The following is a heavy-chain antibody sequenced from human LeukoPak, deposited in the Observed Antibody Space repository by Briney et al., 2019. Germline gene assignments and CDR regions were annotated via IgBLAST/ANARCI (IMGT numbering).Heavy chain of an antibody. CDR3: VRVTVGGYYYYGMDV. Sequence: SETLSLTCTVSGGSISSYYWSWIRQPPGKGLEWIGYIYYSGSTNYNPSLKSRVTISVDTSKNQFSLKLSSVTAADTAVYYCVRVTVGGYYYYGMDVWGQGTTVTVSS. CDR1: GGSISSYY. CDR2: IYYSGST. J-gene: IGHJ6*02. D-gene: IGHD1-14*01. V-gene: IGHV4-59*01.